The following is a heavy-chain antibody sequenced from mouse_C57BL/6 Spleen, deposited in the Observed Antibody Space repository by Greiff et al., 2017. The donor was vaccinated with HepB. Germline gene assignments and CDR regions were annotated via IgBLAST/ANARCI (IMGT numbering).Heavy chain of an antibody. D-gene: IGHD3-3*01. J-gene: IGHJ3*01. Sequence: VQLQQSGPELVKPGASVKISCKASGYAFSSSWMYWVKQRPGKGLVWIGRINPGDGDTNYNGKFKGKATMTADKSSSTAYMQLSSLTSEDSAVYFCARGDFSWFAYWGQGTLVTVSA. CDR2: INPGDGDT. CDR1: GYAFSSSW. CDR3: ARGDFSWFAY. V-gene: IGHV1-82*01.